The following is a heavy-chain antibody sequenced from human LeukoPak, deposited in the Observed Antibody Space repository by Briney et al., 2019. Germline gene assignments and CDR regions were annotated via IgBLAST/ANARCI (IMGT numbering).Heavy chain of an antibody. D-gene: IGHD3-3*01. V-gene: IGHV3-21*01. J-gene: IGHJ4*02. CDR3: ARDRDDFWSGIDY. CDR2: ISSSSSYI. Sequence: GGSLRLSCAASGFTFSSYSMNWVRQAPGKGLEWVSSISSSSSYIYYADSEKGRFTISRDNAKNSLYLQMNSLRAEDTAVYYCARDRDDFWSGIDYWGQGTLVTVSS. CDR1: GFTFSSYS.